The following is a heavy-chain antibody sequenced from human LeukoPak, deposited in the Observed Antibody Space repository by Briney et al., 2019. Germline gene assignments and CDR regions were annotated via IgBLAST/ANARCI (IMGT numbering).Heavy chain of an antibody. V-gene: IGHV1-46*01. J-gene: IGHJ3*02. Sequence: GASVKVSCKASGYTFSNYYVHWVRQAPGQGLEWMGKVNPTGGSTNYAQKFQGRVTLTRDTSTSTVYMELSSLRSEDTAVYYCARGDSATYYDYVWGSDHLNAFDIWGQGTMVTVPS. D-gene: IGHD3-16*01. CDR3: ARGDSATYYDYVWGSDHLNAFDI. CDR1: GYTFSNYY. CDR2: VNPTGGST.